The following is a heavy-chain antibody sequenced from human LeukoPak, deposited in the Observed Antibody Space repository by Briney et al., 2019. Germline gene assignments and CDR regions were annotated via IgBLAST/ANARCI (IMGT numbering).Heavy chain of an antibody. J-gene: IGHJ4*02. D-gene: IGHD1-26*01. CDR1: GYTFTAYY. Sequence: ASVKVSCKASGYTFTAYYMHWLRQAPGQGLEWMGWINPNSGGTNYAQNFQGRVTITRDTSISTAYMDLSRLRSDDTAVYYCASDLWGVGPSLVGYYFDHWGQGTLVTVSS. CDR2: INPNSGGT. V-gene: IGHV1-2*02. CDR3: ASDLWGVGPSLVGYYFDH.